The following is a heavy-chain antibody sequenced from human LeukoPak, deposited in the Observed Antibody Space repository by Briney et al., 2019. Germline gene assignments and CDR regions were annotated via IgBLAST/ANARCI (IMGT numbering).Heavy chain of an antibody. Sequence: GGSLRLSCAASGFTFSSFGMSWVRQAPGKGLEWVSAISSTGGTAYYADSVKGRFTISRDNAKRSLYLQMNSLRAEDTAVYYCARDYYDSSGYRKPTAFDIWGQGTMVTVSS. D-gene: IGHD3-22*01. CDR3: ARDYYDSSGYRKPTAFDI. J-gene: IGHJ3*02. CDR1: GFTFSSFG. V-gene: IGHV3-23*01. CDR2: ISSTGGTA.